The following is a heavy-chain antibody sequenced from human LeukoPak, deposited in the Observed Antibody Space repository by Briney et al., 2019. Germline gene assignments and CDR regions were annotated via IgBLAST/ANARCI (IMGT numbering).Heavy chain of an antibody. D-gene: IGHD3-3*01. J-gene: IGHJ4*02. V-gene: IGHV1-2*06. Sequence: ASVKVSCKASGYTFTGYYMHWVRQAPGQGLERMGRINPNSGDSNYAQKFQGRVTMTRDTSISTAYMELSRLRSDDTAVYYCARGPYYDSWSGAGYWGQGTLVTVSS. CDR2: INPNSGDS. CDR1: GYTFTGYY. CDR3: ARGPYYDSWSGAGY.